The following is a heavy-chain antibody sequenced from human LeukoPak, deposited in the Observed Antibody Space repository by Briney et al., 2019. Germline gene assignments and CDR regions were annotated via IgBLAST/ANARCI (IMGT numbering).Heavy chain of an antibody. CDR1: GFNFRNYV. CDR2: ISGSTGSGGNT. J-gene: IGHJ4*02. CDR3: ARPEKEMAVDY. V-gene: IGHV3-23*01. Sequence: GGSLRLSCAASGFNFRNYVMSWVRQAPGKGLEWVSTISGSTGSGGNTYYADSVKGRFTISRDNSKNTLYLQMNSLRAEDTAVYYCARPEKEMAVDYWGQGTLVTVSS. D-gene: IGHD5-24*01.